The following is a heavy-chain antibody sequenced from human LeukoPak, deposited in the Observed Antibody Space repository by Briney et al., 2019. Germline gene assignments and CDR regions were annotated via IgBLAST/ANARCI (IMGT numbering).Heavy chain of an antibody. Sequence: SETLSLTCTVSGGSISSYYWSWIRQPPGKGLEWIGYIYTSGSTNYNPSLKSRVTISVDTSKNQFSLKLSSVTAADTAVCYCARHKYSSTFDYWGQGTLVTVSS. CDR3: ARHKYSSTFDY. CDR1: GGSISSYY. D-gene: IGHD6-13*01. V-gene: IGHV4-4*09. CDR2: IYTSGST. J-gene: IGHJ4*02.